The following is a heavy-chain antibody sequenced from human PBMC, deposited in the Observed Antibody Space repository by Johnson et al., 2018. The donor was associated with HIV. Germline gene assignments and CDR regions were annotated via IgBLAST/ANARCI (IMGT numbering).Heavy chain of an antibody. Sequence: EVQLVESGGDLVRPGGSLRLSCTASGFAVSMNYMAWVRQAPGKGLEWVSAISGSGGSTYYADSVKGRFTISRDSSKNTLYLQMNSLRAEDTAVYYCARGGYSGYDPAGPNAFDIWGQGTMVTVSS. CDR1: GFAVSMNY. D-gene: IGHD5-12*01. CDR3: ARGGYSGYDPAGPNAFDI. J-gene: IGHJ3*02. V-gene: IGHV3-23*04. CDR2: ISGSGGST.